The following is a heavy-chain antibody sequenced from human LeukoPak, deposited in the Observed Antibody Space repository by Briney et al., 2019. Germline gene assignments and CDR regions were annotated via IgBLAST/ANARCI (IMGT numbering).Heavy chain of an antibody. CDR1: GFTFSSYS. Sequence: GGSLRLSCAASGFTFSSYSMNWVRQAPGKGLEWVSSISSSSSYIYYADSVKGRFTISRDNAKNSLYLQMNSLRAEDTAVYYCARAHSSGRLNGAFDFWGQGTTVTVSS. CDR3: ARAHSSGRLNGAFDF. D-gene: IGHD3-22*01. J-gene: IGHJ3*01. CDR2: ISSSSSYI. V-gene: IGHV3-21*01.